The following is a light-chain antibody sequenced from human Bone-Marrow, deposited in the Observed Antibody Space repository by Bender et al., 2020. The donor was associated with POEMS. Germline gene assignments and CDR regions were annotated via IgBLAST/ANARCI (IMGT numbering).Light chain of an antibody. V-gene: IGLV3-1*01. J-gene: IGLJ2*01. Sequence: SYEVTQPPSVSVSPGQTASITCSGDDLGDKYVAWYQQKPGQSPVLVIYQDTKRPSGIPERFSGSNSGNTATLTISGTQAIDEADYYCQASDTYAVIFGGGTKLTVL. CDR2: QDT. CDR3: QASDTYAVI. CDR1: DLGDKY.